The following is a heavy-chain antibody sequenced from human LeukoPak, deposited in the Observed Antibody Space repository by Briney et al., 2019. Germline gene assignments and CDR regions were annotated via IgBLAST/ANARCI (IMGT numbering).Heavy chain of an antibody. V-gene: IGHV1-8*03. D-gene: IGHD2-2*01. CDR2: MNPNSGNT. CDR1: GYTFTSYD. J-gene: IGHJ6*03. Sequence: ASVKVSCKASGYTFTSYDINWVRQATGQGLEWMGWMNPNSGNTGYAQKFQGRVTITRNTSISTAYMGLSSLRSEDTAVYYCARGVGYCSSTSCEYYYMDVWGKGTTVTVSS. CDR3: ARGVGYCSSTSCEYYYMDV.